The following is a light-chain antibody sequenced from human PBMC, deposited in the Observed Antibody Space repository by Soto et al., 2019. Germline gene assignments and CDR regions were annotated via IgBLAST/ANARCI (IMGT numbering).Light chain of an antibody. CDR1: QDISNY. V-gene: IGKV1-33*01. Sequence: DIQMTQSPSSLSASVGDRVTITCQASQDISNYLNWYQQKPGKAPKVLIYDASNLGTGVPSRFSGSGSGTDFTFSISSLQPEDVATYYCQQYAGLPTFGKGTRLDI. CDR2: DAS. CDR3: QQYAGLPT. J-gene: IGKJ5*01.